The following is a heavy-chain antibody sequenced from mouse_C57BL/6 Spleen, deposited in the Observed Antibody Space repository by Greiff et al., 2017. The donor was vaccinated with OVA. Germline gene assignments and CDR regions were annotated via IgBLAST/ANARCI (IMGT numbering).Heavy chain of an antibody. CDR1: GYTFTDYE. V-gene: IGHV1-15*01. D-gene: IGHD3-3*01. CDR3: TRRRRADYFDY. J-gene: IGHJ2*01. Sequence: VKLQESGAELVRPGASVTLSCKASGYTFTDYEMHWVKQTPVHGLEWIGAIDPETGGSAYNQKFKGKAILTADKSSSTAYMELRSLTSEDSAVYYCTRRRRADYFDYWGQGTTLTVSS. CDR2: IDPETGGS.